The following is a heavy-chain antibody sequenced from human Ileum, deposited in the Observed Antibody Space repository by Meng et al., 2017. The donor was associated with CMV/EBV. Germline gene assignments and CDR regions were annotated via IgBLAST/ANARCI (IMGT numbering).Heavy chain of an antibody. D-gene: IGHD1-26*01. CDR3: AGRRAYVDS. CDR2: IYSGGTT. J-gene: IGHJ4*02. Sequence: LRLSCSPSGFNVINNYMSWVRQTPGKGLEWVSVIYSGGTTFYAASVKGRFTISKDNSKNTLYLQMNNLRAEDTAVYYCAGRRAYVDSWGQGTLVTVSS. CDR1: GFNVINNY. V-gene: IGHV3-53*01.